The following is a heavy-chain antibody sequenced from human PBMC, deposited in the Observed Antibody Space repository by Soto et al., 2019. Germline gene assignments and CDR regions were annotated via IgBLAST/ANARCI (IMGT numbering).Heavy chain of an antibody. Sequence: SLTCTVSGGSISRGGYYWSWIRQHPGKGLEWIGYIYYSGSTYYNPSLKSRVTISVDTSKNQFSLKLSSVTAADTAVYYCARGVVVAATRWFDPWGQGTLVTVSS. V-gene: IGHV4-31*03. CDR1: GGSISRGGYY. D-gene: IGHD2-15*01. J-gene: IGHJ5*02. CDR2: IYYSGST. CDR3: ARGVVVAATRWFDP.